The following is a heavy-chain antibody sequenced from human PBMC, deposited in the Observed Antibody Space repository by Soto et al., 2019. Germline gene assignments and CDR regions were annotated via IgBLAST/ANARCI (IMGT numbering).Heavy chain of an antibody. CDR2: TYYSGST. CDR1: CGSLSSDDYS. Sequence: TLSLTCAVSCGSLSSDDYSCSWILRPPGEGLEWIGYTYYSGSTYYNPSLTSRVTISVDRSKNQFSLKMTSVTAADTAVYLCARGRGESLGGPRQKYNYHYSMDVWGQGTTVTVSS. D-gene: IGHD3-16*01. J-gene: IGHJ6*02. CDR3: ARGRGESLGGPRQKYNYHYSMDV. V-gene: IGHV4-30-2*01.